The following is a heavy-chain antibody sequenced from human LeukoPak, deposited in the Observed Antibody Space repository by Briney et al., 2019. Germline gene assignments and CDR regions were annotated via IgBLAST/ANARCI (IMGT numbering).Heavy chain of an antibody. D-gene: IGHD3-22*01. V-gene: IGHV4-34*01. Sequence: SETLSLTCAVYGGSFSGYYWSWIRQPPGKGLEWIGEINHSGSTNYNPSLKSRVTISVGTSKNQFSLKLSSVTAADTAVYYCARDLGMDDSSGYYSDWGQGTLVTVSS. J-gene: IGHJ4*02. CDR1: GGSFSGYY. CDR3: ARDLGMDDSSGYYSD. CDR2: INHSGST.